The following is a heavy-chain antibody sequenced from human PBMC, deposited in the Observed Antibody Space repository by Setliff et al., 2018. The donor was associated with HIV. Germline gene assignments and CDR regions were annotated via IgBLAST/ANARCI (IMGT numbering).Heavy chain of an antibody. D-gene: IGHD6-19*01. CDR2: IIPSLTIA. Sequence: SVKVSCKASGGTFSSYAFNWVRQAPGQGLEWVGGIIPSLTIANYAQKFQGRVTMTTDESTSTAYMELSSLRSEDTAVYYCARACTGYSSGWTVCYYYGMDVWGQGTTVTVSS. CDR3: ARACTGYSSGWTVCYYYGMDV. V-gene: IGHV1-69*10. CDR1: GGTFSSYA. J-gene: IGHJ6*02.